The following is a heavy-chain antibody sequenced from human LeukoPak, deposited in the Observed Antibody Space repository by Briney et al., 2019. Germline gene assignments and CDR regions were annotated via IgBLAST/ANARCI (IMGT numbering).Heavy chain of an antibody. V-gene: IGHV3-21*01. CDR1: GFTFSSYS. D-gene: IGHD5-18*01. Sequence: GGSLRLSCVASGFTFSSYSMNWVRQAPGKGLEWVPSISSRSSYIYYADSVKGRFTISRDNAKNSLYLQMNSLRAEDTAVYYCASTRAYGYGSNDFDYWGQGTLVTVSS. CDR2: ISSRSSYI. J-gene: IGHJ4*02. CDR3: ASTRAYGYGSNDFDY.